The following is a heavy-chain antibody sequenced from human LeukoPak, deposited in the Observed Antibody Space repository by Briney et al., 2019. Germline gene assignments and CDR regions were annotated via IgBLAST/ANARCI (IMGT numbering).Heavy chain of an antibody. CDR2: IYSGGST. D-gene: IGHD3-10*01. J-gene: IGHJ4*02. V-gene: IGHV3-66*01. CDR3: AKGTVTMVDY. CDR1: GFTVSSNY. Sequence: GGSLRLSCAASGFTVSSNYMSWVRQAPGRGLEWVSVIYSGGSTYYADSVKGRFTISRDNSKNTLFLQMNSLRAGDTAVYYCAKGTVTMVDYWGQGTLVTVSS.